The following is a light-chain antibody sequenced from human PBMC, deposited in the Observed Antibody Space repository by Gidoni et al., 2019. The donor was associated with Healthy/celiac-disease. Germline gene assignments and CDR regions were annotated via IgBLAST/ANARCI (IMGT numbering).Light chain of an antibody. J-gene: IGKJ2*01. Sequence: DIQMTQSPSSLSESVGDRVTITCRASQSISSYLNWYQQKPGKAPKLLIYAASSLQSGVPSRFSGSGSGTDFTLTISSLQPEDFATYYWQQSYSTPHTFGQGTKLEIK. CDR1: QSISSY. CDR3: QQSYSTPHT. V-gene: IGKV1-39*01. CDR2: AAS.